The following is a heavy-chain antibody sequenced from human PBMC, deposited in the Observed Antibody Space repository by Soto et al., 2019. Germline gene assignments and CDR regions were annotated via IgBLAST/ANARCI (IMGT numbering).Heavy chain of an antibody. CDR2: INYSGST. D-gene: IGHD3-10*01. CDR3: ARGGQRVIWFGELAFRY. J-gene: IGHJ4*02. V-gene: IGHV4-30-4*01. Sequence: QVQLQESGPGLVKPSQTLSLTCTVSGGSISSGDYYWSWIRQPPGKGLEWIGYINYSGSTYYNPSLKSRVTISVDTSKNQFSLKLSYVTAADTAVYYCARGGQRVIWFGELAFRYWGQGTLVTVSS. CDR1: GGSISSGDYY.